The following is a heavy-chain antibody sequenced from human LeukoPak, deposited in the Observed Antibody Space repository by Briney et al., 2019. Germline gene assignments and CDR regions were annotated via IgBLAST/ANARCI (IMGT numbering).Heavy chain of an antibody. J-gene: IGHJ4*02. CDR2: ISSSSSTI. CDR1: GFTFSSYS. V-gene: IGHV3-48*04. CDR3: ARVWRMGSGWFGGPIDY. Sequence: GGSLRLSCAASGFTFSSYSMNWVRQAPGKGLEWVSYISSSSSTIYYADSVKGRFTISRDNAKNSLYLQMNSLRAEDTAVYYCARVWRMGSGWFGGPIDYWGQGTLVTVSS. D-gene: IGHD6-19*01.